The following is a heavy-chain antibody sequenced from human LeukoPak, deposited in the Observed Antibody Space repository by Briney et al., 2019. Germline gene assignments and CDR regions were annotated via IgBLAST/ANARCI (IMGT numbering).Heavy chain of an antibody. CDR1: GFTFSNCA. Sequence: PGGSLRLSCAASGFTFSNCAMAWVRQAPGKGLEWVSAISGGGGSTFYADSVKGHFTISRDNFKSILYLQMNYLRAEDTAVYYCARVRTDTAMVLNFDYWGQGTLVTVSS. CDR3: ARVRTDTAMVLNFDY. CDR2: ISGGGGST. J-gene: IGHJ4*02. D-gene: IGHD5-18*01. V-gene: IGHV3-23*01.